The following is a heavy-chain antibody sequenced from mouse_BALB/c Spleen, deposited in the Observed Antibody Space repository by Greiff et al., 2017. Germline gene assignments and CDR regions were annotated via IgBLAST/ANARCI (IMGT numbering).Heavy chain of an antibody. J-gene: IGHJ3*01. Sequence: QVQLQQSGPGLVAPSQSLSITCTVSGFSLTSYGVHWVRQPPGKGLEWLGVIWAGGSTNYNSALMSRLSISKDNSKSQVFLKMNSLQTDDTAMYYCARERSLYGSSPFAYWGQGTLVTVSA. CDR1: GFSLTSYG. D-gene: IGHD1-1*01. CDR3: ARERSLYGSSPFAY. CDR2: IWAGGST. V-gene: IGHV2-9*02.